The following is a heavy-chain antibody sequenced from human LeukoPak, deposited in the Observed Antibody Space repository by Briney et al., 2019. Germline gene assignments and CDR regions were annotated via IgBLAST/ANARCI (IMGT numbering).Heavy chain of an antibody. V-gene: IGHV1-2*02. CDR2: INPNNGGT. D-gene: IGHD1-1*01. CDR1: GYTFTDYY. CDR3: ARRIKSGILPFDY. J-gene: IGHJ4*02. Sequence: ASVKVSCKASGYTFTDYYMHWVRQAPGQGLEWMGWINPNNGGTKYAQKFQGRVTMTRDTSISTAYMELTRLRSDDTAVYYCARRIKSGILPFDYRGQGTLVSVSS.